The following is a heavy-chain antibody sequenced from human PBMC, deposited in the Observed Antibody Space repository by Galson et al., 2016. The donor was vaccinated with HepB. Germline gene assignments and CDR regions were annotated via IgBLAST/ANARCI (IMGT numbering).Heavy chain of an antibody. CDR2: INAGKGKT. V-gene: IGHV1-3*01. D-gene: IGHD1-14*01. Sequence: SVKVSCKASGYTFTSHAMHWVRQAPGQRLEWMGWINAGKGKTKYLQQLQGRVTITSDTSASTAYRELSSLRSEDTAIYYCAREMGGDGTTVDVWGQGTTVTVS. J-gene: IGHJ6*02. CDR1: GYTFTSHA. CDR3: AREMGGDGTTVDV.